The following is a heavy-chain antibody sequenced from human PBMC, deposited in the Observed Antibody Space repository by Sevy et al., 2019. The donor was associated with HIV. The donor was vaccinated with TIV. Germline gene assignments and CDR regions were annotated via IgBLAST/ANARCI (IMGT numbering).Heavy chain of an antibody. J-gene: IGHJ4*02. CDR1: GDSISNYY. D-gene: IGHD3-3*01. V-gene: IGHV4-4*07. CDR3: ARDRVTIFGVTIDYYFYY. CDR2: IYYSGSA. Sequence: SETLSLTCTVSGDSISNYYWSWIRQPAGKGLEWIGRIYYSGSATYNPSLESRVTMSADTTKNQLSLKLNSVTAADTAVYYCARDRVTIFGVTIDYYFYYWGQGTLVTVSS.